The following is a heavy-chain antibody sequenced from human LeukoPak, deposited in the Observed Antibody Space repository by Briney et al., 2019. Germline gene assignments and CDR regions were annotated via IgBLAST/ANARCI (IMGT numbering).Heavy chain of an antibody. Sequence: SETLSLTCTVSGSSISSYYWSWIRQPAGKGLEWIGRIYTSGSTNYNPSLKSRVTMSVDTSKNQFSLKLSSVTAADTAVYYCARDISMDRGVNVTDYWGQGTLVTVSS. D-gene: IGHD3-10*01. CDR3: ARDISMDRGVNVTDY. CDR1: GSSISSYY. CDR2: IYTSGST. J-gene: IGHJ4*02. V-gene: IGHV4-4*07.